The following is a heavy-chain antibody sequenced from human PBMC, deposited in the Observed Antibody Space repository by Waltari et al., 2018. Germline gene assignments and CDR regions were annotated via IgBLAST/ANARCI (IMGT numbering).Heavy chain of an antibody. CDR3: TTLFGDFWSGYFFDY. V-gene: IGHV3-15*01. J-gene: IGHJ4*02. Sequence: EVQLVESGGDLVRPGGSLRLSCAASGFSFSNAWMSWVRQAPGKGLEWVGRIKSKTDGWTTDYAAPVKGRFTISRDDSENTLYLQMNSLKTEDTAVYYCTTLFGDFWSGYFFDYWGQGTLVTVSS. D-gene: IGHD3-3*01. CDR1: GFSFSNAW. CDR2: IKSKTDGWTT.